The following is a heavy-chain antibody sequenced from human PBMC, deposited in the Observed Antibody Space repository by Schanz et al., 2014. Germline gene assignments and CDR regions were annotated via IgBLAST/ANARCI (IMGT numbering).Heavy chain of an antibody. Sequence: EVQLVESGGGLAQPGGSLRLACAASGFNFNTYAMSWVRQAPGKGLEWVSGLTEGGGGTYYTDAVKGRFTISRDSSKNTLYLQMNSLRAEDTAIYYCARDSGSSSWYASDYWGQGTLVTVSS. CDR3: ARDSGSSSWYASDY. J-gene: IGHJ4*02. V-gene: IGHV3-23*04. CDR2: LTEGGGGT. CDR1: GFNFNTYA. D-gene: IGHD6-13*01.